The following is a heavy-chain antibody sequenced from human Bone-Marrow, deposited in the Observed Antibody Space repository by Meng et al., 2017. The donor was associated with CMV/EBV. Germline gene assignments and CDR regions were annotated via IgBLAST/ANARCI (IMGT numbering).Heavy chain of an antibody. Sequence: ASVKVSCKASGYTFTSYDINWVRQATGQGLEWMGWMNPNSGTTGYAQKFQGRVTITRNTSISTAYMELSSLRSEDTAVYYCARAGSHDFWSGYLSYYYYYGMDVWGQGTTVTVSS. CDR1: GYTFTSYD. CDR3: ARAGSHDFWSGYLSYYYYYGMDV. V-gene: IGHV1-8*03. CDR2: MNPNSGTT. J-gene: IGHJ6*02. D-gene: IGHD3-3*01.